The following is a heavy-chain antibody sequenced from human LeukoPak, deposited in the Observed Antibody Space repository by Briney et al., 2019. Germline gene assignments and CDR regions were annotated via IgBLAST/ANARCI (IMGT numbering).Heavy chain of an antibody. CDR3: ARDTPHNYYDSSGLDAFDI. V-gene: IGHV3-33*08. CDR2: IWYDGSNK. CDR1: GFTVNSNY. D-gene: IGHD3-22*01. Sequence: GGSLRLSCASSGFTVNSNYMTWVRQAPGKGLEWVAVIWYDGSNKYYADSVKGRFTISRDNSKNTLYLQMNSLRAEDTAVYYCARDTPHNYYDSSGLDAFDIWGQGTMVTVSS. J-gene: IGHJ3*02.